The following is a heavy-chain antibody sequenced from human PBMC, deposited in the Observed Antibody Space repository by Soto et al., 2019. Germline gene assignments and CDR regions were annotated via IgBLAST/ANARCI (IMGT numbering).Heavy chain of an antibody. V-gene: IGHV5-51*01. CDR1: GYNFAGHW. CDR3: ARGGVSTRTFDY. J-gene: IGHJ4*02. D-gene: IGHD3-3*01. Sequence: GESLKISCKGSGYNFAGHWIAWVRQMPGKGLELMGIIYPSDSDTRYRPSFQGQVTISADKSISSAYLQWSSLRASDTAMYYCARGGVSTRTFDYWGQGTPVTVSS. CDR2: IYPSDSDT.